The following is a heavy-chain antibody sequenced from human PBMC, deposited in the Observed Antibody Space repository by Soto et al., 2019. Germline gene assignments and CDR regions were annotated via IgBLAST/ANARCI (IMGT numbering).Heavy chain of an antibody. Sequence: ASVKVSCKASGYTFTSYYMNWVRQAPGQGLEWLGIINPSGGYTTYAQRFLGRVTMTRDTSTSTVYMELSSLRSEDTAVYYCARDDSGFNGSHYIDYFNYWGQGALVTVAS. CDR3: ARDDSGFNGSHYIDYFNY. CDR1: GYTFTSYY. D-gene: IGHD1-26*01. V-gene: IGHV1-46*01. J-gene: IGHJ4*02. CDR2: INPSGGYT.